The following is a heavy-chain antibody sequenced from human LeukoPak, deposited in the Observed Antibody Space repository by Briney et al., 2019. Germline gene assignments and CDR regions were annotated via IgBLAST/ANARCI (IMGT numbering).Heavy chain of an antibody. J-gene: IGHJ4*02. D-gene: IGHD3-22*01. Sequence: SETLSLTCAVSGGSISSGDYYWSWIRQPPGKGLEWIGYIYYSGSTYYNPSLKSRLTMSVDTPNNLFSLKLSSVTAADTAVYYCARTDSSGYYGAYWGQGTLVTVSS. CDR2: IYYSGST. CDR1: GGSISSGDYY. CDR3: ARTDSSGYYGAY. V-gene: IGHV4-30-4*01.